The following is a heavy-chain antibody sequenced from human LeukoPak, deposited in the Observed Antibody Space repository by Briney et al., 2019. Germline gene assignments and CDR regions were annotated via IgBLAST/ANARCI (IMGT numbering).Heavy chain of an antibody. V-gene: IGHV1-8*02. Sequence: ASVKVSCKASGYSFTDYYLHWVRQAPGQGLEWMGWINPKNGATGYAQKFQGRVTMTRNTSISTAYMELSSLRSEDTAVYYCARAGNSGSYSLQWGQGTLVTVSS. J-gene: IGHJ4*02. D-gene: IGHD1-26*01. CDR1: GYSFTDYY. CDR3: ARAGNSGSYSLQ. CDR2: INPKNGAT.